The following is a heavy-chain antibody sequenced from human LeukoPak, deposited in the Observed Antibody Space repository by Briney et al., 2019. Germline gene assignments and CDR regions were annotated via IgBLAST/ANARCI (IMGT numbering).Heavy chain of an antibody. CDR1: GGSISSGGFY. CDR3: ARDRDGYNYLDY. Sequence: SETLSLTCTVSGGSISSGGFYWSWIRQHPGKGLEWIGYIYYSGSTYYNPSLESRVTISVDTSKDQFSLELSSVTAADTAVYYCARDRDGYNYLDYGGQGTLVTVS. V-gene: IGHV4-31*03. CDR2: IYYSGST. J-gene: IGHJ4*02. D-gene: IGHD5-24*01.